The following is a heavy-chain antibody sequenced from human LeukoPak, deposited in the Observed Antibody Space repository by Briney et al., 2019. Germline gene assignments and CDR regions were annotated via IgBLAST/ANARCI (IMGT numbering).Heavy chain of an antibody. CDR1: GGSVSDYY. Sequence: SETLSLTCTVSGGSVSDYYWSWIRQSPGKGLEWIGYIYYTGTSYNPSLKSRVTISVDTSKNQFSLKLSSVTAADTAVYYCARGGITSYSSPLFDPWGQGTLVTVSS. CDR2: IYYTGT. D-gene: IGHD6-19*01. CDR3: ARGGITSYSSPLFDP. J-gene: IGHJ5*02. V-gene: IGHV4-59*02.